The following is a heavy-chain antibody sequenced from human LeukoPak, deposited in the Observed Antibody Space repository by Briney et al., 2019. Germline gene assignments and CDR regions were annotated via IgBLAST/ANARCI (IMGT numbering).Heavy chain of an antibody. CDR1: GGSISSSSYY. V-gene: IGHV4-39*07. CDR2: IYYSGST. J-gene: IGHJ3*02. Sequence: SETLSLTCTVSGGSISSSSYYWGWIRQPPGTGLEWIGSIYYSGSTYYNPSLKSRVTISVDTSKNQFSLKLSSVTAADTAVYYCARVLQPYYDILTGYYRGSAFDIWGQGTMVTVSS. D-gene: IGHD3-9*01. CDR3: ARVLQPYYDILTGYYRGSAFDI.